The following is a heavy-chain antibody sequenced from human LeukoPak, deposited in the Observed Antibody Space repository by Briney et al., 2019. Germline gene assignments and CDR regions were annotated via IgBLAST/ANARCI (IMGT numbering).Heavy chain of an antibody. CDR3: AAYRPRGSSWYGDAFDI. CDR1: GFTFTSSA. Sequence: GASVKVSCEASGFTFTSSAMQWVRQARGQRLEWIGGIVDGNGNTNYAQKFRERVTITRDMSTSTAYMELSSLRSEDTAVYYCAAYRPRGSSWYGDAFDIWGQGTMVTVSS. CDR2: IVDGNGNT. D-gene: IGHD6-13*01. V-gene: IGHV1-58*02. J-gene: IGHJ3*02.